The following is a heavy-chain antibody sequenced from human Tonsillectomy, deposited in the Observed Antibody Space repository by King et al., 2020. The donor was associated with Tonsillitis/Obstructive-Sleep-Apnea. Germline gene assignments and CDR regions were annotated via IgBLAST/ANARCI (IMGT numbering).Heavy chain of an antibody. D-gene: IGHD6-6*01. CDR3: ARASSERYASSSGLYYCYYIDV. V-gene: IGHV4-59*01. CDR1: GDSISSYY. J-gene: IGHJ6*03. Sequence: QLQESGPGLVKPSETLSLTCTVSGDSISSYYWSWIRQPPGKGLEWIGYVFYSGRTNYNPSLKSRITISVDTSRNQFSLNLTSVTAADTAVYYCARASSERYASSSGLYYCYYIDVWGKGTTVPVPS. CDR2: VFYSGRT.